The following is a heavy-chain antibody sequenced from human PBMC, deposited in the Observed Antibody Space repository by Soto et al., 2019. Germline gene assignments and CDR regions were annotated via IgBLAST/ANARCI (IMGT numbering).Heavy chain of an antibody. D-gene: IGHD1-26*01. CDR3: AREVSGSYGGPYYYGMDV. V-gene: IGHV1-69*01. CDR2: IIPIFGTA. J-gene: IGHJ6*02. CDR1: GGTFSSYA. Sequence: QVQLVQTGAEVKKPGSSVKVSCKASGGTFSSYAISWVRQAPGQGLEWMGGIIPIFGTANYAQKFQGRVTITADDSTSTAYMELSSLRSEDTAVYYCAREVSGSYGGPYYYGMDVCGQGTTVTVSS.